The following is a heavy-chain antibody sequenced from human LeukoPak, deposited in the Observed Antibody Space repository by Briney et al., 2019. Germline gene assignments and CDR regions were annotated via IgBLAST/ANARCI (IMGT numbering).Heavy chain of an antibody. J-gene: IGHJ5*02. CDR3: AKDLEGSGWYSGGFDP. D-gene: IGHD6-19*01. CDR1: GFTFSSYA. CDR2: ISGSGDST. V-gene: IGHV3-23*01. Sequence: GGSLRLSCAASGFTFSSYAMSWVRQAPGKGLEWVSAISGSGDSTYYADSVKGRFTISRDNSKNTLYLQMNSLRAEDTAVYYCAKDLEGSGWYSGGFDPWGQGTLVTVSS.